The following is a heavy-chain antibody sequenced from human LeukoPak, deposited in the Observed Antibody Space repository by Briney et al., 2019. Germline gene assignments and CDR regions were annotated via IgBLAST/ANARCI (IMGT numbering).Heavy chain of an antibody. Sequence: GRSPRLSCAASGFTFSSYAMHWVRQAPGKGLEWVAVISYDGINKYYADSVKGRFTISRDNSKNTLYLQMNSLRAEDTAVYYCARGGGNYYETIDYWGQGTLVTVSS. V-gene: IGHV3-30*04. D-gene: IGHD1-26*01. CDR3: ARGGGNYYETIDY. CDR1: GFTFSSYA. J-gene: IGHJ4*02. CDR2: ISYDGINK.